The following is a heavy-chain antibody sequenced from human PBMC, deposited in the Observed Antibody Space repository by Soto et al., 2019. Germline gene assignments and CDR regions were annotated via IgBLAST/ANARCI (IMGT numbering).Heavy chain of an antibody. CDR3: ASGIQLWLRVNYYYGMDV. CDR1: GGTISSSSYY. D-gene: IGHD5-18*01. CDR2: IYYSGST. V-gene: IGHV4-39*01. J-gene: IGHJ6*02. Sequence: PSETLSLTCTVSGGTISSSSYYWGWIRKPPGKGLEWIGSIYYSGSTYYNPSLKSRVTISVDTSKNQFSLKLSSVTAADTAVYYCASGIQLWLRVNYYYGMDVWGQGTTVTVSS.